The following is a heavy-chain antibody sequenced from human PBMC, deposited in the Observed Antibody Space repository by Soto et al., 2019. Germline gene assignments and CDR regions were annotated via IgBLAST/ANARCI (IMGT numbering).Heavy chain of an antibody. CDR1: GYTFTSYG. J-gene: IGHJ3*02. CDR2: ISAYNGNT. Sequence: ASVKVSCKASGYTFTSYGISGVRQAPGQGLEWMGWISAYNGNTNYAQKLQGRVTMTTDTSTSTAYMELRSLRSDDTAVYYCARDLLAIYDSSGYNAAFDIWGQGTMVTVSS. V-gene: IGHV1-18*01. D-gene: IGHD3-22*01. CDR3: ARDLLAIYDSSGYNAAFDI.